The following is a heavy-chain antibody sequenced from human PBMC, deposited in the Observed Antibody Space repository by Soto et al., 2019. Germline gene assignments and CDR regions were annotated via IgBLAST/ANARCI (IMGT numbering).Heavy chain of an antibody. CDR1: GVSVSSGSFY. J-gene: IGHJ4*02. CDR2: GSYSGTT. CDR3: ARGATVTQYDY. V-gene: IGHV4-61*01. Sequence: AETRSRTFTVSGVSVSSGSFYWAWIRQAPGKGLEWIGFGSYSGTTNYKPSLKSRVTISVDTSRSQISLKVSSLTAADTAVYYCARGATVTQYDYWGQGTLVTVS. D-gene: IGHD4-17*01.